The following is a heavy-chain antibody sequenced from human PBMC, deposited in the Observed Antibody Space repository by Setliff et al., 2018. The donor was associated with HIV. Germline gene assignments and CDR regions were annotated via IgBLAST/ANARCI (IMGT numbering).Heavy chain of an antibody. CDR1: GGSVSGYF. D-gene: IGHD3-10*01. CDR3: ARVTFGSTSSGINYYMDV. CDR2: IYYDGTT. Sequence: PSETLSLTCTVSGGSVSGYFWSWIRQPPGRGLEWIGCIYYDGTTNSNPSLKSRVTISVTTSKNQFSLKLSSVTAADTALYFCARVTFGSTSSGINYYMDVWGKGTTVTVSS. J-gene: IGHJ6*03. V-gene: IGHV4-59*02.